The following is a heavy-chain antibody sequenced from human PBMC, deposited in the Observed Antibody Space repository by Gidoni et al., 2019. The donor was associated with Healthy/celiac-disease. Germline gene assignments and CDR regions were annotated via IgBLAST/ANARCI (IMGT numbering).Heavy chain of an antibody. V-gene: IGHV1-69*04. J-gene: IGHJ3*02. CDR3: AREKYSGSYRGAFDI. Sequence: QVQLVQSGAEVKKLGSSVKVSCKASGGTFSSYPISWVRQAPGQGLEWMGRIITILGIANYAQKFQGRVTITADKSTSTAYMELSSLRSEDTAVYYCAREKYSGSYRGAFDIWGQGTMVTVSS. CDR2: IITILGIA. CDR1: GGTFSSYP. D-gene: IGHD1-26*01.